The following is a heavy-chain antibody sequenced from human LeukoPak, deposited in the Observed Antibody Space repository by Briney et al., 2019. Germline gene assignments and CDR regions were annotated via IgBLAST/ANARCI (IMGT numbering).Heavy chain of an antibody. CDR3: VRDRAGYCSGSTCP. Sequence: PGGSLRLSCAASGFTFSSYAMSWVRQAPGKGLEWVSAISGSGGSTYYADSVKGRFTISRDNAKNMLYLHMNSLRADDTAVYYCVRDRAGYCSGSTCPWGQGTLVTVSS. D-gene: IGHD2-15*01. CDR2: ISGSGGST. J-gene: IGHJ5*02. V-gene: IGHV3-23*01. CDR1: GFTFSSYA.